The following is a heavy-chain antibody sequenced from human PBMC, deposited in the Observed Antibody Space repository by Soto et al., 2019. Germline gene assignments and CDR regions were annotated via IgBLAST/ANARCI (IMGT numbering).Heavy chain of an antibody. Sequence: SETLSLTCSVSGDTIRSDYWNWIRQPPGKRLEWIGYISYTGSTNYNPSLRSRVTISVDRSKNQFSLKLSSVTAADTAVYYCARGIEGWYQGRYYYGMDVWGQGTTVTV. D-gene: IGHD6-19*01. J-gene: IGHJ6*02. CDR3: ARGIEGWYQGRYYYGMDV. CDR1: GDTIRSDY. V-gene: IGHV4-59*12. CDR2: ISYTGST.